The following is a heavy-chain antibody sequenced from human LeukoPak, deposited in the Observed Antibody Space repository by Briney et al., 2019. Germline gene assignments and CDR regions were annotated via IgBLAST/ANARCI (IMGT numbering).Heavy chain of an antibody. J-gene: IGHJ4*02. V-gene: IGHV3-30-3*01. CDR1: GFTFSSYA. D-gene: IGHD3-3*01. CDR3: ARESITIFGVDIWGIDY. CDR2: ISYDGSNK. Sequence: RSLRLSCAASGFTFSSYAMHWVRQAPGKGLEWVAVISYDGSNKYYADSVKGRFTISRDNSKNTLYLQMNSLRAEDTAVYYCARESITIFGVDIWGIDYWGQGTLVTVSS.